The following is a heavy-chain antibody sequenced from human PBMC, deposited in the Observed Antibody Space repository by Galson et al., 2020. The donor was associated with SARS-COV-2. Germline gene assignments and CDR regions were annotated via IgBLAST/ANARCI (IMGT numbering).Heavy chain of an antibody. CDR2: VSNGGNT. Sequence: SETLSLTCTVSGDSISNNYYCRCLRQPPGKRLWWIGLVSNGGNTYYNPSFKSRITMSVDTYNNNFSLQMSSVAATDTAVYYCARHLCVRVEDERASCTAFDCWGRGALVIVSS. D-gene: IGHD3-10*01. V-gene: IGHV4-59*08. CDR3: ARHLCVRVEDERASCTAFDC. J-gene: IGHJ4*02. CDR1: GDSISNNYY.